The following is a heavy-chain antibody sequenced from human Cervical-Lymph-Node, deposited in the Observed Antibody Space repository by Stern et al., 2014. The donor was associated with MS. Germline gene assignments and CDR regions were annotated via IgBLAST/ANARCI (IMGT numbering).Heavy chain of an antibody. CDR3: ARDDGRY. Sequence: EVQLVESGGGLIQPGGSLRLSCVVSGLSVSDTYMSWVRQAPGKGLEWVSVIFGGGNTYYADSVRGRFPLSRDSSMNTLYLQMNGLGVEDTAVYYCARDDGRYWGQGTLVTVSS. D-gene: IGHD1-26*01. CDR2: IFGGGNT. CDR1: GLSVSDTY. V-gene: IGHV3-53*01. J-gene: IGHJ4*02.